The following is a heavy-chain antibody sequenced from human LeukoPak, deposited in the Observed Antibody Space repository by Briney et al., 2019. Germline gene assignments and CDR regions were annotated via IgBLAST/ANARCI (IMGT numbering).Heavy chain of an antibody. Sequence: GASVKVSCKASGYTFTSYYMHWVRQAPGQGLEWMGIINPSGGSTSYAQKFQGRVTMTRDTSTSTVYMELSSLRSEDTAVYYCAKDMTGAADPNYYYYYGMDVWGQGTTVTVSS. D-gene: IGHD6-13*01. J-gene: IGHJ6*02. CDR2: INPSGGST. V-gene: IGHV1-46*01. CDR1: GYTFTSYY. CDR3: AKDMTGAADPNYYYYYGMDV.